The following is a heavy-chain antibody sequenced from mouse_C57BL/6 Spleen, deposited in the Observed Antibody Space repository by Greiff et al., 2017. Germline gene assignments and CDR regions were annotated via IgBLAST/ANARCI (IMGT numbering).Heavy chain of an antibody. CDR2: IYPGDGDT. CDR1: GYAFSSYW. D-gene: IGHD2-1*01. V-gene: IGHV1-80*01. Sequence: VKLMESGAELVKPGASVKISCKASGYAFSSYWMNWVKQRPGKGLAWIGQIYPGDGDTNYNGKFKGKATLTADKSSSTAYMQLSSLTSEDSAVYFCAKGNGNYGSAMDYGGQGTSVTVSS. CDR3: AKGNGNYGSAMDY. J-gene: IGHJ4*01.